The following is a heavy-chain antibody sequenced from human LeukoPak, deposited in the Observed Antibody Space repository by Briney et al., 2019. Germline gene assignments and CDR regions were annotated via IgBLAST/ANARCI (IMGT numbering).Heavy chain of an antibody. CDR1: GFTFSSYG. CDR2: ISYDGSNK. CDR3: AKLSIAARPGDY. V-gene: IGHV3-30*18. D-gene: IGHD6-6*01. J-gene: IGHJ4*02. Sequence: GGSLRLSCAAPGFTFSSYGTHWVRQAPGKGLEWVAVISYDGSNKYYADSVKGRFTISRDNSKNTLYLQMNSLRAEDTAVYYCAKLSIAARPGDYWGQGTLVTVSS.